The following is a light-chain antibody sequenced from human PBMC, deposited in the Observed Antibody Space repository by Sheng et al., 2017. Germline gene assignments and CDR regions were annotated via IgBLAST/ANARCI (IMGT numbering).Light chain of an antibody. CDR1: TGAVTSGSY. J-gene: IGLJ3*02. V-gene: IGLV7-43*01. CDR2: HTT. Sequence: QTVVTQEPSLTVSPGGAVTLTCAANTGAVTSGSYPNWFQQKPGQAPRALIYHTTNKHSWTPARFLRLPPWGQSCLTLSGVQPEDEAEYYCLLYCGGASYWVFGGGTKLTVL. CDR3: LLYCGGASYWV.